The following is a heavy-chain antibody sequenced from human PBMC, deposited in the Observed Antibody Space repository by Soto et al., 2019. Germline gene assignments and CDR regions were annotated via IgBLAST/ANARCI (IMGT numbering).Heavy chain of an antibody. V-gene: IGHV3-30*18. J-gene: IGHJ6*02. CDR3: AKDSQSYYGSGSYYLPEFYYGMDV. D-gene: IGHD3-10*01. CDR2: ISYDRSNK. CDR1: GVTFSSFD. Sequence: PPGSLRLACPASGVTFSSFDTHCVRPAPGKGLEWEAVISYDRSNKYYADSVKRRFTISRDNSKNTLDLQMNSMRAEDTAVYYCAKDSQSYYGSGSYYLPEFYYGMDVWGQGTTVTVSS.